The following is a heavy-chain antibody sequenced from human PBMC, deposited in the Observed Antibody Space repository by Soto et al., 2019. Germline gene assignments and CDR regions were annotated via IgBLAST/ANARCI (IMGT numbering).Heavy chain of an antibody. CDR2: MNPNSGNT. V-gene: IGHV1-8*01. CDR3: ARTRFGAVAGT. CDR1: GYTFTSYD. Sequence: QVQLVQSGAEVKKPGASVKVSCKTSGYTFTSYDIHWVRQATGQGPEWMGWMNPNSGNTVHAQKFQGRITMTRNTSMSTAYMELSSLRPEDTAVYYCARTRFGAVAGTWGQGTLVTVSS. D-gene: IGHD6-19*01. J-gene: IGHJ5*02.